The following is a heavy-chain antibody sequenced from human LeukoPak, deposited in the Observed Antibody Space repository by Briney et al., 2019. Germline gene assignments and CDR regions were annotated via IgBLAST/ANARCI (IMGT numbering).Heavy chain of an antibody. V-gene: IGHV4-4*07. J-gene: IGHJ4*02. CDR1: GGSISSYY. CDR3: ATRIGGGSSYYLDY. D-gene: IGHD6-6*01. CDR2: IYSSGST. Sequence: PSETLSLTCTVSGGSISSYYWSCIRQPAGKGLEWIGRIYSSGSTKYNPSLQSRITMSVDTSKNQFSLNLSSVTAADTAVYYCATRIGGGSSYYLDYWGQGTLVTVSS.